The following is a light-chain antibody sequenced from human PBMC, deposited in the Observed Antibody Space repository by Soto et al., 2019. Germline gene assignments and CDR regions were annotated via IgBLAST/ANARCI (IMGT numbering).Light chain of an antibody. CDR1: QSISSSY. J-gene: IGKJ1*01. Sequence: EIVLTQSPGTLSLSPGERATLSCRASQSISSSYLAWYQQKPGQAPRLLIYGASSRATGIHDRFSGSGSGTDFTLTISRLETEDVAVYYCQQYDSSPRTFGQGTKVEIK. CDR3: QQYDSSPRT. V-gene: IGKV3-20*01. CDR2: GAS.